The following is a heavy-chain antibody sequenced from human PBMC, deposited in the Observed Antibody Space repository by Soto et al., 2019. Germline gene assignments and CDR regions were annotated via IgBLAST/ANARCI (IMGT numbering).Heavy chain of an antibody. CDR2: IYHTGNT. CDR1: HGSVTSGGYY. V-gene: IGHV4-31*11. J-gene: IGHJ4*02. D-gene: IGHD4-17*01. CDR3: ARARDKYGGHFDN. Sequence: QVQLQESGPGLVKPSQTLSLTCAVSHGSVTSGGYYWSWIRQLPGKGLEWIGQIYHTGNTYYNPSLKSRVSMSVDTSKTKFSVMLSSVTAADTAVYFCARARDKYGGHFDNWGQGILVTVSS.